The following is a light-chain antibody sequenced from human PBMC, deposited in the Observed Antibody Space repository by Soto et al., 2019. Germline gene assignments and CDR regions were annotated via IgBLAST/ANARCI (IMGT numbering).Light chain of an antibody. J-gene: IGKJ1*01. CDR1: QGISSY. CDR2: DAS. Sequence: DIQLTQSPSLLSASVGDRVTITCRASQGISSYLDWYQQKPGKAPKLLIFDASTLQSGVPSRFSGGGSGTEFTLTISSLQPEDFATYYCQQSYRNPRTFGLGTKVDIK. V-gene: IGKV1-9*01. CDR3: QQSYRNPRT.